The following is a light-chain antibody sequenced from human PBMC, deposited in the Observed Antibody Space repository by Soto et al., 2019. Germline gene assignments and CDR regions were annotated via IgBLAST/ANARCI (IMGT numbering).Light chain of an antibody. CDR1: QSVLYGANNNNY. Sequence: DIVMAQSPESLAVSLCERATINCKSSQSVLYGANNNNYLAWYQQKPGXATQLLIYWASTRESGVPDRFSGSGSGTDFTLTISRLQAEDVAVYYCHQYYSTPWTFGQGNKVDIK. V-gene: IGKV4-1*01. CDR3: HQYYSTPWT. CDR2: WAS. J-gene: IGKJ1*01.